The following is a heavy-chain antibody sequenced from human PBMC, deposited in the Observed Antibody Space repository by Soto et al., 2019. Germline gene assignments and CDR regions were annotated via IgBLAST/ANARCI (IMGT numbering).Heavy chain of an antibody. V-gene: IGHV4-59*01. D-gene: IGHD3-22*01. CDR2: ICYSGST. J-gene: IGHJ3*02. Sequence: SETLSLTCTVSGDSIGNYYWSWIRQSPGKGLEWIGFICYSGSTNYNPSLKSRVTISVDTSKNQFSLKLTSVAAADTAVYYCAREKGYYDSSAFDIWGQGXMVTV. CDR3: AREKGYYDSSAFDI. CDR1: GDSIGNYY.